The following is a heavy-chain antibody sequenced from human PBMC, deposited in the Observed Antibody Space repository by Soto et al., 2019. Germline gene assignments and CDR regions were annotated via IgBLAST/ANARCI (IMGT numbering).Heavy chain of an antibody. CDR2: ISGSGGST. CDR3: AKGAQRRETTVTTLNWFDP. J-gene: IGHJ5*02. V-gene: IGHV3-23*01. Sequence: GGSLRLSCAASGFTFSSYAMSWVRQAPGKGLEWVSAISGSGGSTYYADSVKGRFTISRDNSKNTLYLQMNSLRAEDTAVYYCAKGAQRRETTVTTLNWFDPWGQGTLVTVSS. D-gene: IGHD4-17*01. CDR1: GFTFSSYA.